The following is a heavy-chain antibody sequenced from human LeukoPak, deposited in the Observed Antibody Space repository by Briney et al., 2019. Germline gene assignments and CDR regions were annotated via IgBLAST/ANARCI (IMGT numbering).Heavy chain of an antibody. CDR3: ATGFGLGVATDYYYYGMDV. CDR1: GYTLTVLS. D-gene: IGHD6-19*01. J-gene: IGHJ6*02. V-gene: IGHV1-24*01. Sequence: ASVTVSFTVSGYTLTVLSMHWVRQAPGKGLEWVGGFDPGDGEIIYAQKFQGRVTMTEDTSTDTAYMELSRLRSEDTAVYYCATGFGLGVATDYYYYGMDVWGQGTTVTVSS. CDR2: FDPGDGEI.